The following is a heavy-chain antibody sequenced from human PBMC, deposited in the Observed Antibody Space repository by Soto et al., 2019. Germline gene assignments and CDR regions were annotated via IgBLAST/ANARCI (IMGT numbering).Heavy chain of an antibody. CDR3: AREGSSGSYYYFDY. CDR1: GGSISSGGYY. J-gene: IGHJ4*02. Sequence: SETLSLTCTVSGGSISSGGYYWSWIRQHPGKGLEWIGYIYYSGSTYYNPSLKSRVTISVDTSKNQFSLKLSSVTAADTAVYYCAREGSSGSYYYFDYWGQGTLVTVSS. V-gene: IGHV4-31*03. CDR2: IYYSGST. D-gene: IGHD3-10*01.